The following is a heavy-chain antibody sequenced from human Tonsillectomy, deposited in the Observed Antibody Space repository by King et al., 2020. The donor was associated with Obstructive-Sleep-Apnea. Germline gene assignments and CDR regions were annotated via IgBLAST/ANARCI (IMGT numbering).Heavy chain of an antibody. V-gene: IGHV4-31*03. CDR3: ARYSYFSPWAFDI. Sequence: QLQESGPGLVKPSQTLSLTCTVSGGSISCGGYYWSWIRQHPGKGLEWIGYIYYSGSTYYSPSLTSRLTISVDTSKNQFSLKLSSVTAADTAVYYCARYSYFSPWAFDIWGQGTMVTVSS. D-gene: IGHD5-18*01. J-gene: IGHJ3*02. CDR1: GGSISCGGYY. CDR2: IYYSGST.